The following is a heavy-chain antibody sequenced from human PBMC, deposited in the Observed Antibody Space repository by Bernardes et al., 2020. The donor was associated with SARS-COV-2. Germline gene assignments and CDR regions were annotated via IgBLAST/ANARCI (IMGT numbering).Heavy chain of an antibody. D-gene: IGHD6-25*01. CDR1: GFSFSSNSYW. J-gene: IGHJ4*02. CDR3: VRAPEQRPLDY. Sequence: GGSLRLSCVVAGFSFSSNSYWMHWVLRVPGKGLVWVSRINSDGSSITYADSVEGRFTISRDNAKNTLYLQMNSLRPEDTAVYYCVRAPEQRPLDYWGQGTLVTVSS. V-gene: IGHV3-74*01. CDR2: INSDGSSI.